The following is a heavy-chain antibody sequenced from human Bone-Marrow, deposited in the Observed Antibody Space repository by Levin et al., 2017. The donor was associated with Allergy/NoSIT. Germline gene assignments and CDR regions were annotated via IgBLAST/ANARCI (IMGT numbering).Heavy chain of an antibody. CDR2: IYHSGST. J-gene: IGHJ3*02. CDR3: ARRNSSWVVFAFDM. D-gene: IGHD2-8*02. CDR1: GGSISSSNW. V-gene: IGHV4-4*02. Sequence: SETLSLTCAVSGGSISSSNWWNWVRQSPGGGLEWLGEIYHSGSTNYNPSLKNRIFISVDKSRNQFSLRLNSVTAADTAVYYCARRNSSWVVFAFDMWGQGTLVTVSS.